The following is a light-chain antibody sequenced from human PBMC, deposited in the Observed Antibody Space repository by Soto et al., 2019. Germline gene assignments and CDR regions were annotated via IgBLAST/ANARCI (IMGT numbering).Light chain of an antibody. CDR3: QQYGSSHYT. V-gene: IGKV3-20*01. CDR1: QSVSSSY. J-gene: IGKJ2*01. CDR2: GAS. Sequence: EIVLTQSPGTLSLSPGERATLSCRASQSVSSSYLAWYQQKPGQAPRLLISGASSRATGIPDRFSGSGSGTDFTLTISRLEAEDFAVYYCQQYGSSHYTFGQGTKLEIK.